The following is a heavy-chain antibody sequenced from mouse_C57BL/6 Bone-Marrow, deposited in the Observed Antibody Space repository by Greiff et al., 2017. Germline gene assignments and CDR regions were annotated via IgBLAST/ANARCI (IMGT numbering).Heavy chain of an antibody. D-gene: IGHD2-4*01. Sequence: QFQLQQSVAELVKPGASVKISCKASGYAFSSYWMNWVQQRPGKGLEWIGQIYPGAGDTTSNGKFKGKATLTADKSSSTAYMQRSSLTSEDSAVYFCARWDYDDLYYFDYWGQGTTLTVSS. J-gene: IGHJ2*01. CDR3: ARWDYDDLYYFDY. V-gene: IGHV1-80*01. CDR1: GYAFSSYW. CDR2: IYPGAGDT.